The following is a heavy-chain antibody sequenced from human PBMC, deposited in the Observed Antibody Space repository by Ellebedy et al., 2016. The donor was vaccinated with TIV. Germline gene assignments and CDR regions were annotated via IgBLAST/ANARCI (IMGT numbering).Heavy chain of an antibody. CDR2: ISSSSSYI. Sequence: GGSLRLSXAASGFTFSDYYMSWIRQAPGKGLEWVSSISSSSSYIYYADSVKGRFTISRDNAKNSLYLQMNSLRAEDTAVYYCARDLGPWRDYYYYGMDVWGQGTTVTVSS. V-gene: IGHV3-11*06. CDR1: GFTFSDYY. J-gene: IGHJ6*02. D-gene: IGHD3-16*01. CDR3: ARDLGPWRDYYYYGMDV.